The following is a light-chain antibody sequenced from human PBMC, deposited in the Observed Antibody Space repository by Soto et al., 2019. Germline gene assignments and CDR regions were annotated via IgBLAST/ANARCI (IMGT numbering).Light chain of an antibody. CDR1: SSNIGSHP. V-gene: IGLV1-44*01. J-gene: IGLJ1*01. CDR2: TDN. CDR3: AAWDDSLRGHV. Sequence: QSVLTQPPSASGTPGQRVLISCSGSSSNIGSHPVNWYQHLPGTAPKLLIYTDNQRPSGVPDRFSGSRSGTSASLAISGLQSEDETDYYCAAWDDSLRGHVFGPGTKLTVL.